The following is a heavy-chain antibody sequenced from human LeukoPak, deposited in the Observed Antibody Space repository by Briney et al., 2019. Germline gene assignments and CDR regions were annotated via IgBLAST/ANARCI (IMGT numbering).Heavy chain of an antibody. V-gene: IGHV3-30*04. CDR2: ISYDGSNK. J-gene: IGHJ4*02. D-gene: IGHD3-22*01. CDR1: GFTFSSYA. Sequence: GGSLRLSCAASGFTFSSYAMYWVRQSPGKGLEWVAVISYDGSNKYYADSVKGQFTISRDNSKNTLYLQMNSLRAEDTAVYYCARDARTVGITMIVVGFDYWGQGTLVTVSS. CDR3: ARDARTVGITMIVVGFDY.